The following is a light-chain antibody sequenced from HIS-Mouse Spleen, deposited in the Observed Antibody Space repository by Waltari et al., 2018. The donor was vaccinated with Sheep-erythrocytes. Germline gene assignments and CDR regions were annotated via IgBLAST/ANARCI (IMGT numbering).Light chain of an antibody. J-gene: IGLJ3*02. CDR3: CSYAGSSTWV. CDR2: EGS. CDR1: SSDVGSYNL. V-gene: IGLV2-23*01. Sequence: QSALTQPASVSGSPGQSITISCTGTSSDVGSYNLVSWYQQHPSKAPKLMIYEGSNRPSGVSNRLSGSKSCNTASLTISGLQAEDEADYYCCSYAGSSTWVFGGGTKLTVL.